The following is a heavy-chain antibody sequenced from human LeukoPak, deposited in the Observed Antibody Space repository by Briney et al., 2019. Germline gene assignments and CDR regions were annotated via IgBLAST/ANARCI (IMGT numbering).Heavy chain of an antibody. D-gene: IGHD2-15*01. CDR3: AKDAGWCSGGYCPTGVDC. V-gene: IGHV3-7*03. J-gene: IGHJ4*02. CDR1: EFTFNSYW. Sequence: GGSLRLSCAASEFTFNSYWMSWVRQAPGKGLEWVSNIKQDGSEKYYVDSVKGRFTTSRDNSKNTLYLQMNSLRAEDTAVYYCAKDAGWCSGGYCPTGVDCWGQGTLVTVSS. CDR2: IKQDGSEK.